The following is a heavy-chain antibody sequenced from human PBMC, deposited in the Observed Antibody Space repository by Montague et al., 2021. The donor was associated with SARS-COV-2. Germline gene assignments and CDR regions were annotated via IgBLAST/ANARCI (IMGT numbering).Heavy chain of an antibody. CDR3: ARGKSYYDILTGYYRVSWFDP. CDR1: GGSISSGGYY. V-gene: IGHV4-30-2*01. Sequence: TLSLTCAVSGGSISSGGYYWSWIRQPPGKGLEWIGYMYHSGSTYYKLSLKSRVTISVDRSKNQFSLKLTSVTAADTAVYYCARGKSYYDILTGYYRVSWFDPWGQGTLVTVSS. CDR2: MYHSGST. D-gene: IGHD3-9*01. J-gene: IGHJ5*02.